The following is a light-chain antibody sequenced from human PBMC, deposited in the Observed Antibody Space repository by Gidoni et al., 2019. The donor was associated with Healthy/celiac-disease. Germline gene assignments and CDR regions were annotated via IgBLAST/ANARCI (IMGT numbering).Light chain of an antibody. CDR1: QSVSSY. CDR2: DAS. J-gene: IGKJ2*01. V-gene: IGKV3-11*01. CDR3: QQRSNWPPEGYT. Sequence: ELVFTQSPATLSLSPGARATLTCRASQSVSSYLAWYQQKPGQAPRLLIYDASNSATGIPARFSGSGAGTDFALTISSLEPEYFAVYYCQQRSNWPPEGYTFGQGTKLEIK.